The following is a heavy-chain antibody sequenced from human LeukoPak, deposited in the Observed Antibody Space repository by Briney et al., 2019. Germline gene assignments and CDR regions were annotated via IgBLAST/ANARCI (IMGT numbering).Heavy chain of an antibody. J-gene: IGHJ4*02. V-gene: IGHV3-11*01. CDR1: GFTFSDYY. Sequence: GGSLRLSCAASGFTFSDYYMSLIRQAPGKGLEWVSYISSSGSTIYYADSVKGRFTISRDNAKNSLYLQMNSLRAEDTAVYYCASRGERYSYGYLDNWGQGTLVTVSS. CDR2: ISSSGSTI. CDR3: ASRGERYSYGYLDN. D-gene: IGHD5-18*01.